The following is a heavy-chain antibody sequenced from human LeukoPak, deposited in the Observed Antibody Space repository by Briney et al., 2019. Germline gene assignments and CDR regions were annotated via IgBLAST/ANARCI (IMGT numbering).Heavy chain of an antibody. D-gene: IGHD3-10*01. J-gene: IGHJ6*04. CDR2: IYSGGST. CDR3: ARDQRITMVRGVAPVYYYYGMDV. Sequence: PGGSLRLSCAASGFTVSSNYMSWVRQALGKGLEWVSVIYSGGSTYYADSVKGRFTISRDNSKNTLYLQMNSLRAEDTAVYYCARDQRITMVRGVAPVYYYYGMDVWGKGTTVTVSS. CDR1: GFTVSSNY. V-gene: IGHV3-53*01.